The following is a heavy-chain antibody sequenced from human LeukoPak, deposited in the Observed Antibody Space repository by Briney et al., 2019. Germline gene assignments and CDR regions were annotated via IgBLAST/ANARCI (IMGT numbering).Heavy chain of an antibody. J-gene: IGHJ3*02. CDR1: GYTFTSYY. Sequence: PWASVKVSCKASGYTFTSYYMHWVRQAPGQGLEWMGIINPSGGSTSYAQKFQGRVTITADKSTSTAYMELSSLRSEDTAVYYCARRPYDFWNGDAFDIWGQGTMVTASS. V-gene: IGHV1-46*01. D-gene: IGHD3-3*01. CDR2: INPSGGST. CDR3: ARRPYDFWNGDAFDI.